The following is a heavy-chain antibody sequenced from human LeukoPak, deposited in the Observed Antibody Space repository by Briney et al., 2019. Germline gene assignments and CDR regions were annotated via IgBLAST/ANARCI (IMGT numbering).Heavy chain of an antibody. D-gene: IGHD1-1*01. CDR3: ARGGTGNLYYYYYMDV. Sequence: SETLSLTCTVSGGSISSYYWSWIRQPPGKGLEWIGYIYTSGSTNYNPSLKSRVTISVDTSKNQFSLKLSSVTAADTAVYYCARGGTGNLYYYYYMDVWGKGTTVTVSS. V-gene: IGHV4-4*09. J-gene: IGHJ6*03. CDR1: GGSISSYY. CDR2: IYTSGST.